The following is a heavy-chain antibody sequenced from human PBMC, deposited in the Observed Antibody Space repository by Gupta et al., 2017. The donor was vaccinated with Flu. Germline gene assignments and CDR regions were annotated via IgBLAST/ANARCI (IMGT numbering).Heavy chain of an antibody. CDR3: VREERGGHFDY. V-gene: IGHV1-46*01. Sequence: QVQLVQSGAEMQKPGASVKLSCETSGYTFTNFYLHWVRQAPGQGLEWLGILFTPAGGTNYPQRFRDRVTMTSDTPTRTVYMELSSLTSDDTAMYYCVREERGGHFDYWGQGTLVTVSS. CDR1: GYTFTNFY. D-gene: IGHD3-16*01. CDR2: LFTPAGGT. J-gene: IGHJ4*02.